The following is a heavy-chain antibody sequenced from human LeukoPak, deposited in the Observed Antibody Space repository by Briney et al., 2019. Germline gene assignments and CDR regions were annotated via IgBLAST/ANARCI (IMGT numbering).Heavy chain of an antibody. CDR1: GFTFTSYG. D-gene: IGHD3-10*01. CDR2: IDTSGSYI. V-gene: IGHV3-21*01. Sequence: GESLKISCTASGFTFTSYGMNWVRQAPGKGLEWVSFIDTSGSYIYYGDSLKGRVTISRDNAKNSLYLQMNGLRAEDTAVYYCARGRSITLLRGVAMSDGFDIWGQGAIVTVSS. CDR3: ARGRSITLLRGVAMSDGFDI. J-gene: IGHJ3*02.